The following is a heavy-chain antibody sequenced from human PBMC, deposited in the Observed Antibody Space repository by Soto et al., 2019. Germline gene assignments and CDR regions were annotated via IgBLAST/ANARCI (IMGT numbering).Heavy chain of an antibody. D-gene: IGHD3-3*01. CDR3: ARGRKLRFLDV. J-gene: IGHJ6*04. CDR1: GGSFSGYY. CDR2: INHSGST. V-gene: IGHV4-34*01. Sequence: QVQLQQWGAGLLKPSETLSLTCAVYGGSFSGYYWSWIRQPPGKGLEWIGEINHSGSTNYNPSLKSRVHISVDTSKNQFSLKLSSVTAADTAVYYWARGRKLRFLDVWGKGTTVTVSS.